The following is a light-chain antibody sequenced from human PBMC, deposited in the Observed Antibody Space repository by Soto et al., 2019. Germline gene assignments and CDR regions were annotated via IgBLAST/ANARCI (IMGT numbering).Light chain of an antibody. V-gene: IGKV3-20*01. CDR1: QNVRTF. CDR2: GAS. Sequence: EILLTQSPGTLSLSPGETATLSCRASQNVRTFLDWYQQKPGQAPRLLIYGASSRSTGIPDRFSGSASGTDFTLTISRLEPEDFAVYYCQQYVTSPLTFGGGTKVDIK. CDR3: QQYVTSPLT. J-gene: IGKJ4*01.